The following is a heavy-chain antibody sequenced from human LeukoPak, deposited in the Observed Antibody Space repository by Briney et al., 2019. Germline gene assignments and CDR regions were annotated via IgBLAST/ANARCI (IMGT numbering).Heavy chain of an antibody. CDR1: GGSFSGYY. V-gene: IGHV4-34*01. CDR3: ARVKALNSWGSSFSRLFCNWFDP. D-gene: IGHD6-6*01. Sequence: SETLSLTCAVYGGSFSGYYWSWIRQPPGKGLEWIGEINHSGSTNYNPSLKSRVTISVDTSKNQFSLKLSSVTAADTAVYYCARVKALNSWGSSFSRLFCNWFDPWGQGTLVTVSS. CDR2: INHSGST. J-gene: IGHJ5*02.